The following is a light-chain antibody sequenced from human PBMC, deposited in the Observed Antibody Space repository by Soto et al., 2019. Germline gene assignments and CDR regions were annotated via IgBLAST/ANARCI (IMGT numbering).Light chain of an antibody. J-gene: IGKJ2*01. V-gene: IGKV3-11*01. CDR1: QRVSSY. CDR2: DTS. CDR3: QQRSSWPYT. Sequence: EIVLTQSPATLSLSPGERATLSCRASQRVSSYLAWYQQKPGQPPRLLIYDTSNRATGIPARLSGSGSGTDFTLTISSLEPEDFAVYYCQQRSSWPYTFGQGTKLEIK.